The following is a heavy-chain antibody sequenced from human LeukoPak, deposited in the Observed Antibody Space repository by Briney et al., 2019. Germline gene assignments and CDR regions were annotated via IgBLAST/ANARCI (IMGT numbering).Heavy chain of an antibody. CDR2: INHSGST. J-gene: IGHJ4*02. Sequence: SSETLSLTCAVYGGSFSGYYWSWIRRPPGKGLEWIGEINHSGSTNYNPSLKSRVTISVDTSKNQFSLKLSSVTAADTAVYYCARRSYDYVWGSYRLTTFDYWGQGTLVTVSS. CDR1: GGSFSGYY. D-gene: IGHD3-16*02. V-gene: IGHV4-34*01. CDR3: ARRSYDYVWGSYRLTTFDY.